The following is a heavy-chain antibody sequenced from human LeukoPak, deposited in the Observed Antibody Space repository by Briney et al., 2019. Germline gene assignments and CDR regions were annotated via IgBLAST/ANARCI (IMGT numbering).Heavy chain of an antibody. CDR3: AKYLTAKGPPYALDV. V-gene: IGHV3-23*01. CDR2: ITVSGGTT. Sequence: PGGSLRLSCAAPEFTFSSYAMQGVRQAPGKGLEWVSGITVSGGTTYYTDSVKGRFTISRDNSKNTLYLQMNSLRAEDTAVYYCAKYLTAKGPPYALDVWGQGTTVTVSS. CDR1: EFTFSSYA. J-gene: IGHJ6*02. D-gene: IGHD1-14*01.